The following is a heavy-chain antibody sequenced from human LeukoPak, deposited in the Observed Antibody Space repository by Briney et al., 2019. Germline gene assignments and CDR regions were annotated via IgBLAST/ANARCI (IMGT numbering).Heavy chain of an antibody. CDR1: GYTFTSHH. CDR3: TRGGPEGSGYSYGSHDY. CDR2: INPNSGAT. V-gene: IGHV1-2*02. Sequence: ASVKVSCKASGYTFTSHHINWVRQAAGQGLEWMGWINPNSGATNYAQKFQGRVTMTRDTSISTVYMELSRLRSDDTAVYYCTRGGPEGSGYSYGSHDYWGQGTLVTVSS. D-gene: IGHD5-18*01. J-gene: IGHJ4*02.